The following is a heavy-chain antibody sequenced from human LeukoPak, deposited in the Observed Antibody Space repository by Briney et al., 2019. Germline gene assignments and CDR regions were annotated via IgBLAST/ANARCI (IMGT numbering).Heavy chain of an antibody. CDR3: ASASITMIVDDAFDI. Sequence: GGSLRLSCAASGFTFSSYSMNWVRQAPGKGLEWVSSISSSSYIYYADSVKGRFTISRDNAKNSLYLQMNSLRAEDTAVYYCASASITMIVDDAFDIWGQGTMVTVSS. J-gene: IGHJ3*02. CDR2: ISSSSYI. D-gene: IGHD3-22*01. V-gene: IGHV3-21*01. CDR1: GFTFSSYS.